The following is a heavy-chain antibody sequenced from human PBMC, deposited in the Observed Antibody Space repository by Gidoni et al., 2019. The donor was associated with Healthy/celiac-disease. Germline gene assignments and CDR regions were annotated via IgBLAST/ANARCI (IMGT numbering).Heavy chain of an antibody. Sequence: AASGFTFSSYSMNWVRQAPGKGLAWVSSISSSSSYIYYADSVTGRFTISRDNAKNSLYLQMNSLRAEDTAVYYCAREGYDILTGYSPRYFDYWGQGTLVTVSS. CDR1: GFTFSSYS. CDR2: ISSSSSYI. V-gene: IGHV3-21*01. CDR3: AREGYDILTGYSPRYFDY. J-gene: IGHJ4*02. D-gene: IGHD3-9*01.